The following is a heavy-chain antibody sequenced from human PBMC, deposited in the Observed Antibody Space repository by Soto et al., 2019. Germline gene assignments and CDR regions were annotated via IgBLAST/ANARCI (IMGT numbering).Heavy chain of an antibody. CDR3: ARGGRGCSSTSCEFDY. CDR1: GYTFTSYG. J-gene: IGHJ4*02. CDR2: ISAYNGNT. D-gene: IGHD2-2*01. V-gene: IGHV1-18*01. Sequence: ASVKVSCKASGYTFTSYGISWVRQAPGQGLEWMGWISAYNGNTNYAQKLQGRVTMTTDTSTSTAYMELRSLRSDDTAVYYCARGGRGCSSTSCEFDYWGQGTLVTVSS.